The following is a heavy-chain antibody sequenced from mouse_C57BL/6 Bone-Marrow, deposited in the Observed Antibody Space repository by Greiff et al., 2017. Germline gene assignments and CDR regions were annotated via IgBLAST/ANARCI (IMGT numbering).Heavy chain of an antibody. CDR3: ARGGDDYADYYAMDY. CDR2: IYPGSGNT. CDR1: GYSFTSYY. V-gene: IGHV1-66*01. Sequence: QVQLQQSGPELVKPGASVKISCKASGYSFTSYYIHWVKQRPGQGLEWIGWIYPGSGNTKYNEKFKGKATLTADTSSSTAYMQLRSLTSEDSAVYYCARGGDDYADYYAMDYWGQGTSGTVSS. D-gene: IGHD2-4*01. J-gene: IGHJ4*01.